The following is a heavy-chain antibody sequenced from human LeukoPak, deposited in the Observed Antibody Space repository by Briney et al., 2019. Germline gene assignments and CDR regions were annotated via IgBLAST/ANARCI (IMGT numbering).Heavy chain of an antibody. CDR2: ISSSGSTI. J-gene: IGHJ6*03. CDR1: GFTFSSYE. CDR3: ARDGNGGWYRGGYYYYMDV. Sequence: GGSLRLSCAASGFTFSSYEMNWVRQAPGKGLEWVSYISSSGSTIYYADSVKGRFTISRDNAKNSLYLQMNSLRAEDTAVYYCARDGNGGWYRGGYYYYMDVWGKGTTVTVSS. D-gene: IGHD6-19*01. V-gene: IGHV3-48*03.